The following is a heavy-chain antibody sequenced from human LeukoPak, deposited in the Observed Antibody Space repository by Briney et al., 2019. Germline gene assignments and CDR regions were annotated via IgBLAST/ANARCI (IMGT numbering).Heavy chain of an antibody. J-gene: IGHJ4*02. CDR1: GFTFSSYA. CDR2: ISGSGGST. V-gene: IGHV3-23*01. CDR3: AKDQERWLQLIFDY. D-gene: IGHD5-24*01. Sequence: GGSLGLSCAASGFTFSSYAMSWVRQAPGKGLEWVSAISGSGGSTYYADSVKGRFTISRDNSKNTLYLQMNSLRAEDTAVYYCAKDQERWLQLIFDYWGQGTLVTVSS.